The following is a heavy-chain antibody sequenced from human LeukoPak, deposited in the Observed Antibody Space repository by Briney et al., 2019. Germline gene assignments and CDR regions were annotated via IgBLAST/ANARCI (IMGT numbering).Heavy chain of an antibody. CDR2: MNPNSGNT. CDR3: ARGFRAVAGRTTY. J-gene: IGHJ4*02. V-gene: IGHV1-8*01. CDR1: GYTFTSYD. Sequence: GASVKVSCKPSGYTFTSYDINWVRQATGQGLEWMGWMNPNSGNTGYAQKFQGRVTMTRNTSISTAYMELSSLRSEDTAVYYCARGFRAVAGRTTYWGQGTLVTVSS. D-gene: IGHD6-19*01.